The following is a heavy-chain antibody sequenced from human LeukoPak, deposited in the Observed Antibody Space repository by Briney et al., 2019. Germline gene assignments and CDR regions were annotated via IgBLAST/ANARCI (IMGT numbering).Heavy chain of an antibody. CDR1: GFTFSRYS. CDR3: AIDYDSSGSNFDY. Sequence: GGSLRLSCAASGFTFSRYSMNWVRQAPGKGLEWVSSISSSSSYIYYADSVKGRFTISRDNAKNSLYLQMNSLRAEDTAVYYCAIDYDSSGSNFDYWGQGPLVTVSS. D-gene: IGHD3-22*01. CDR2: ISSSSSYI. J-gene: IGHJ4*02. V-gene: IGHV3-21*01.